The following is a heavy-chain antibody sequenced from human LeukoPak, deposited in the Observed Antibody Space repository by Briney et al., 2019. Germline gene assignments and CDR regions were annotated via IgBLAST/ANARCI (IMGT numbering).Heavy chain of an antibody. V-gene: IGHV3-33*01. CDR3: ARDSLGYCSGGSCLNWFDP. D-gene: IGHD2-15*01. J-gene: IGHJ5*02. CDR1: GFTFSGYG. CDR2: IWYDGSNK. Sequence: PGGSLRLSCAASGFTFSGYGMHWVRQAPGKGLEWVAVIWYDGSNKYYADSVKGRFTISRDNSKNTLYLQMNSLRAEDTAVYYCARDSLGYCSGGSCLNWFDPWGQGTLVTVSS.